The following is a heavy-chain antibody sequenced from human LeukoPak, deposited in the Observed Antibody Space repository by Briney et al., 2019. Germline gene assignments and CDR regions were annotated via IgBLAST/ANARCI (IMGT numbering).Heavy chain of an antibody. Sequence: PGGSLRLPCAASGFTFSGYSMNWVRQAPGKGLEWVSSVSTTGYYIYYADSVKGRFSISRYNAKNSLYLQMNSLRAEDTAVYYCARGGDCGTTSCYYFDFWGQGTRVTVSS. CDR3: ARGGDCGTTSCYYFDF. CDR2: VSTTGYYI. J-gene: IGHJ4*02. CDR1: GFTFSGYS. D-gene: IGHD2-2*01. V-gene: IGHV3-21*01.